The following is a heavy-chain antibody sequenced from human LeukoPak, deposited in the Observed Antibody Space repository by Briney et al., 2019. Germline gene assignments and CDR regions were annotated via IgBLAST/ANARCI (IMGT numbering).Heavy chain of an antibody. V-gene: IGHV4-59*08. CDR1: GGSISSYY. Sequence: SETLSPTCTVSGGSISSYYWSWIRQPPGKGLEWIGYIYYSGSTNYNPSLKSRVTISVDTSKNQFSLKLSSVTAADTAVYYCARLPYGMDVWGQGTTVTVSS. CDR3: ARLPYGMDV. CDR2: IYYSGST. J-gene: IGHJ6*02.